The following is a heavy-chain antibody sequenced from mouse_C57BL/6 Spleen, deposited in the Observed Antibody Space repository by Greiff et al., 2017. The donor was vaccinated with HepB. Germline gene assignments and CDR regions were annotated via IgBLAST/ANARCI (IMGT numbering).Heavy chain of an antibody. CDR2: IWSGGST. D-gene: IGHD1-1*01. CDR1: GFSLTSYG. J-gene: IGHJ4*01. V-gene: IGHV2-2*01. CDR3: ATERNEFITTVVAYYYAMDY. Sequence: VQLQQSGPGLVQPSQSLSITCTVSGFSLTSYGVHWVRQSPGKGLEWLGVIWSGGSTDYNAAFISRLSISKTNSKSQFFFKMNSLQADHTAIYYCATERNEFITTVVAYYYAMDYWGQGTSVTVSS.